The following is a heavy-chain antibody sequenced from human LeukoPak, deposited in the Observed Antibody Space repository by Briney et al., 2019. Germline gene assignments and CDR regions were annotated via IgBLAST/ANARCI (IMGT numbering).Heavy chain of an antibody. D-gene: IGHD3-10*01. Sequence: SETLSLTCTFSGGSIRRENYFWGWIRQSPGKGLEWIGNVYYTGTTYYNPSLKSRVIISVDTSMNQFSLKLSSVTAADTAVYYCARHGSRLSGSRYYFDYWGQGTLVTVSS. CDR3: ARHGSRLSGSRYYFDY. CDR2: VYYTGTT. J-gene: IGHJ4*02. CDR1: GGSIRRENYF. V-gene: IGHV4-39*01.